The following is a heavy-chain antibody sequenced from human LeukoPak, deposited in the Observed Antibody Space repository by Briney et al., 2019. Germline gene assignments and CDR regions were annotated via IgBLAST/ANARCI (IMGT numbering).Heavy chain of an antibody. CDR3: ARGSTWSDY. J-gene: IGHJ4*02. V-gene: IGHV4-4*02. CDR2: IYHSGGS. Sequence: SQTLSLTCAVSGASINSTKWWTWVRQPPGDGLEWIGEIYHSGGSNYNPSLKSRVTISADKSRHQFSLKMNSVTAADTAVYYCARGSTWSDYWGQGTLVTVSS. D-gene: IGHD6-13*01. CDR1: GASINSTKW.